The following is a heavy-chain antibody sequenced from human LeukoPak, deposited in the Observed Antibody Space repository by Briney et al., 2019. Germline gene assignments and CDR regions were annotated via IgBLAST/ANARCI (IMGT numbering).Heavy chain of an antibody. Sequence: GASVKVSCKASGYTFTGYYMHWVRQAPGQGLEWMGWINPNSGGTNYALKFQGRVTMTRDTSIRTAYMELGSLRSEDTAVYYCARGKAAGFFNTYYYYYMDVWGKGTTVTISS. CDR2: INPNSGGT. CDR3: ARGKAAGFFNTYYYYYMDV. J-gene: IGHJ6*03. D-gene: IGHD6-13*01. CDR1: GYTFTGYY. V-gene: IGHV1-2*02.